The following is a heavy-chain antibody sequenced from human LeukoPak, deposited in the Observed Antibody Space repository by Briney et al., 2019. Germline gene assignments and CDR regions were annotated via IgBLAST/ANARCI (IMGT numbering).Heavy chain of an antibody. CDR2: IGGGGSNI. J-gene: IGHJ4*02. Sequence: GGSLRLSCAASGFSFSNYAMSWVRQSPGKGLEWVSVIGGGGSNIYYADSVKGRFTISRDNTKNTLYLQMNSQRAEDTAVYYCAKDYYYETSGYYPAYYFDYWGQGTLVTVSS. CDR1: GFSFSNYA. D-gene: IGHD3-22*01. CDR3: AKDYYYETSGYYPAYYFDY. V-gene: IGHV3-23*01.